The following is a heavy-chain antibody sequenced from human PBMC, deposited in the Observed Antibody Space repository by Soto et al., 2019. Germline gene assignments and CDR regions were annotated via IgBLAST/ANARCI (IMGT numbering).Heavy chain of an antibody. V-gene: IGHV1-69*01. D-gene: IGHD1-1*01. J-gene: IGHJ5*02. CDR3: AKAAQTRFNWNDLGNWFDP. CDR1: GGTFSSYA. Sequence: QVQLVQSGAEVKKPGSSVKVSCKESGGTFSSYAIAWVRQAPGQGLEWMGGIIPIFGIPNYAQKFQGRVAITADESTNTAYMELSSLRSADTAVYYCAKAAQTRFNWNDLGNWFDPWGQGTLVTVSS. CDR2: IIPIFGIP.